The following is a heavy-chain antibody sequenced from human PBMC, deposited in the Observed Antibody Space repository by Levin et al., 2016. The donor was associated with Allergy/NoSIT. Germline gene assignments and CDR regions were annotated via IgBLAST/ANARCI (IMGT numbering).Heavy chain of an antibody. Sequence: VRQAPGKGLEWVSLINAGGSTYYADSVKGRFTISRDNSKNTVYLQMNSLRAEDTAVYYCARNQYAAWGQGTLVTVSS. CDR3: ARNQYAA. V-gene: IGHV3-66*01. D-gene: IGHD1-14*01. CDR2: INAGGST. J-gene: IGHJ4*02.